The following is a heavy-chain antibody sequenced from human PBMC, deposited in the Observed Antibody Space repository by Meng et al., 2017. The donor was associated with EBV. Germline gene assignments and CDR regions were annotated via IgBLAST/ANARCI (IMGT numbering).Heavy chain of an antibody. V-gene: IGHV1-2*06. J-gene: IGHJ5*02. CDR1: GYTFTGYY. CDR3: AKGADLAAAGTFWFDP. D-gene: IGHD6-13*01. Sequence: GQLVQSGAEVKKPGDSVKVSCKASGYTFTGYYMHWVRQAPGQGLEWMGRINPNSGGTNYAQKFQGRVTMTRDTSISTAYMELSRLRSDDTAVYYCAKGADLAAAGTFWFDPWGQGTLVTVSS. CDR2: INPNSGGT.